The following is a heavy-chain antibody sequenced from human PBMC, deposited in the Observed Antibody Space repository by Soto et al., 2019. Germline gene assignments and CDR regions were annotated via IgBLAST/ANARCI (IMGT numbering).Heavy chain of an antibody. Sequence: PGGSLRLSCVASGFTFRSYTMSWVRQAPGKGLEWVGRIKSKTDGGTTDYAAPVKGRSTISRDDSKNTLYLQMNSLKTEDTAVYYCTTSCSSTSCYGSEWYYYYGMDVWGQGTTVTVSS. J-gene: IGHJ6*02. CDR3: TTSCSSTSCYGSEWYYYYGMDV. CDR2: IKSKTDGGTT. D-gene: IGHD2-2*01. V-gene: IGHV3-15*01. CDR1: GFTFRSYT.